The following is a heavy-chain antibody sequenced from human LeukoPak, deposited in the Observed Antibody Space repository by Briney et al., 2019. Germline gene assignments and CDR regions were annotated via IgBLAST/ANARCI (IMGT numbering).Heavy chain of an antibody. V-gene: IGHV1-3*04. CDR2: INTGNGNT. D-gene: IGHD3-10*01. CDR1: GYTFNRYA. J-gene: IGHJ4*02. Sequence: ASVKVSCKASGYTFNRYAMHWVRQAPGQRLEWRGWINTGNGNTKSSQKFQGRVTIIRDPFASTAYMELSNLRSEDTAIYYCARDAYYASGSYYNGCFDIWGQGTLVTVSS. CDR3: ARDAYYASGSYYNGCFDI.